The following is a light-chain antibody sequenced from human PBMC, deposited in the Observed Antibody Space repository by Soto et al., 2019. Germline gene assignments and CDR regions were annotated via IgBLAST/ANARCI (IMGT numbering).Light chain of an antibody. CDR2: GAS. CDR3: QHYGSSSIT. V-gene: IGKV3-15*01. CDR1: QSVSID. Sequence: EIVRTQAPGTLSVSPGERATLSCRASQSVSIDLAWYQQTPGQAPRLLIYGASTRATGIPVRFSGSGSGTDFTLTISRLEPEDFAVYYCQHYGSSSITFGQGTQLEIK. J-gene: IGKJ5*01.